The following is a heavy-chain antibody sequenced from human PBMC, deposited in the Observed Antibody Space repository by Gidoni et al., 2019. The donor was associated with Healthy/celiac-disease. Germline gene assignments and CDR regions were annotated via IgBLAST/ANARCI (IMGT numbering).Heavy chain of an antibody. CDR1: GFPFSSYA. V-gene: IGHV3-23*01. Sequence: EVQLLESGGGLVQPGGSLRLSCAASGFPFSSYAMSWVRQAPGRGLGWVSAISGSGGSTYYADSVKGRFTISRDNSKNTLYLQMNSLRAEDTAVYYCATHAVAGTNYWGQGTLVTVSS. CDR2: ISGSGGST. CDR3: ATHAVAGTNY. D-gene: IGHD6-19*01. J-gene: IGHJ4*02.